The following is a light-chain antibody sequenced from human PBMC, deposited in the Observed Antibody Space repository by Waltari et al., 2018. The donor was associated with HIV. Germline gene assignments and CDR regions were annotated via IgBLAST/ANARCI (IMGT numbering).Light chain of an antibody. V-gene: IGLV1-47*01. CDR3: ATWDGSLGGAYV. CDR1: TSNVGSNF. J-gene: IGLJ1*01. CDR2: RDN. Sequence: QSVLTPPPSASGTPGQRATTSCSGTTSNVGSNFVSCYQQLPGTAPKLLIYRDNRRPSGVPDRFAGSKSGASASLAISGLRSEDEADYYCATWDGSLGGAYVFGAGTKVSVL.